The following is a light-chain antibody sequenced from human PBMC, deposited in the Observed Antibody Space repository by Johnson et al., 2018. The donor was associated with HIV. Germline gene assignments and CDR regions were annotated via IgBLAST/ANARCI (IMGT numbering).Light chain of an antibody. Sequence: HSVLTQLPSVSAAPGQKVTISCFGSDSDIGNNYVSWYQQLPGTAPKLLIYDNNKRPSGIPDRFSGSKSGTSATLGITGLQTGDEADYYCGTWDGSLSAGVFGAGTKVTIL. CDR3: GTWDGSLSAGV. J-gene: IGLJ1*01. CDR1: DSDIGNNY. V-gene: IGLV1-51*01. CDR2: DNN.